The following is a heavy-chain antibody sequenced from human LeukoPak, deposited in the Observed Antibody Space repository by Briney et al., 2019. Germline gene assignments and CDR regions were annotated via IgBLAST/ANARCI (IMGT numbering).Heavy chain of an antibody. CDR1: GFTVSSNY. CDR3: AKDRYFDSSLDY. CDR2: IYSGGST. Sequence: PGGSLRLSCAASGFTVSSNYMSWVRQAPGKGLEWASVIYSGGSTYYADSVKGRFTISRDNSKNTLYLQVNSLRAEDTAVYYCAKDRYFDSSLDYWGQGTLVTVSS. J-gene: IGHJ4*02. D-gene: IGHD3-22*01. V-gene: IGHV3-53*01.